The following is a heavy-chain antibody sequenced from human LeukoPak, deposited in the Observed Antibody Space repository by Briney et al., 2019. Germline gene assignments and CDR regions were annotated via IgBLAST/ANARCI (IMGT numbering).Heavy chain of an antibody. CDR1: GFTSSSYA. Sequence: GGSLRLSCAASGFTSSSYAMHWVRQAPGKGLEWVAVISYDGSNKYYADSVKGRFTISRDNSKNTLYLQMNSLRAEDTAVYYCARGRGGSVVGATVYWGQGTLVTVSS. D-gene: IGHD1-26*01. CDR3: ARGRGGSVVGATVY. J-gene: IGHJ4*02. V-gene: IGHV3-30-3*01. CDR2: ISYDGSNK.